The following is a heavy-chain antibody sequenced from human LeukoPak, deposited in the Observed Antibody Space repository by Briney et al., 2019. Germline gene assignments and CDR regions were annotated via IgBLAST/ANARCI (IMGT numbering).Heavy chain of an antibody. J-gene: IGHJ3*02. CDR2: INHSGGT. V-gene: IGHV4-34*01. D-gene: IGHD6-13*01. CDR3: ARPSIAAAGITAFDI. Sequence: PSETLSLTCAVYGGSFSGYYWSWIRQPPGKGLEWIGEINHSGGTNYNPSLKSRVTISVDTSKNQFSLKLSSVTAADTAVYYCARPSIAAAGITAFDIWGQGTMVTVSS. CDR1: GGSFSGYY.